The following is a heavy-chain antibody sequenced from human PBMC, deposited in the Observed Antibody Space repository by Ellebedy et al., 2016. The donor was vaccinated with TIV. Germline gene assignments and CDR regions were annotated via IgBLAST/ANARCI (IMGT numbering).Heavy chain of an antibody. Sequence: ASVKVSCKASGGTFSNYPISWVRQAPGQGLEWMGRIMSILGITNYAQKFQGRVTITVDKSTTTAYMEMSSLRSEDTAVYYCAREGNRELHYYYGMDVWGQGTTVTVSS. D-gene: IGHD1-7*01. V-gene: IGHV1-69*04. CDR2: IMSILGIT. CDR1: GGTFSNYP. J-gene: IGHJ6*02. CDR3: AREGNRELHYYYGMDV.